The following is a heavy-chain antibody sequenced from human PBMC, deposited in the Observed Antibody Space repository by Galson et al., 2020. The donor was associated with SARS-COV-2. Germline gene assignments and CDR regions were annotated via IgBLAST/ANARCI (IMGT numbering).Heavy chain of an antibody. V-gene: IGHV1-18*04. CDR1: GYNFIEYG. D-gene: IGHD5-18*01. Sequence: ASVKVSCKASGYNFIEYGISWVRQAPGQGLEWMGWISGYNGDTNYAQKFQGRVTMTTDTSTSTAYVELRSLRSDDTAVYYCAREERDTSTWGLIDYWGQGTQVSVSS. CDR2: ISGYNGDT. J-gene: IGHJ4*02. CDR3: AREERDTSTWGLIDY.